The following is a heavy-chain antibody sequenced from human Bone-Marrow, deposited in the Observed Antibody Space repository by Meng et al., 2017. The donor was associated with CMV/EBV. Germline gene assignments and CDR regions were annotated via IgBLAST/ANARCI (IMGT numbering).Heavy chain of an antibody. CDR1: GGSISSSSYY. J-gene: IGHJ6*02. D-gene: IGHD3-10*01. CDR3: ARLRITMVRGRGYYYHGLDV. CDR2: INHSGST. V-gene: IGHV4-39*07. Sequence: GSLRLSCTVSGGSISSSSYYWGWIRQPPGKGLEWIGEINHSGSTTSNPSLKSRLTISVDTSKSQFSLRLTSVTAADAAVYYCARLRITMVRGRGYYYHGLDVWGQGTTVTVSS.